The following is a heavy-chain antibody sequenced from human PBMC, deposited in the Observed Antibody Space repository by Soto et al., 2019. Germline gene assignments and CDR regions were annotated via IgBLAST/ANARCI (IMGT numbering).Heavy chain of an antibody. Sequence: QVQLQESGPGLVKPSETLSLTCTVSGGSISSYYWSWIRQPPGKGLEWIGYIYYSGSTNYNPSLKSRVTISVDSFKNQFSLKLSSVTAADTAVYYCAREDSVSSSRYRGNFDFMGQGTLGTVSS. D-gene: IGHD6-13*01. CDR2: IYYSGST. CDR1: GGSISSYY. CDR3: AREDSVSSSRYRGNFDF. V-gene: IGHV4-59*01. J-gene: IGHJ4*02.